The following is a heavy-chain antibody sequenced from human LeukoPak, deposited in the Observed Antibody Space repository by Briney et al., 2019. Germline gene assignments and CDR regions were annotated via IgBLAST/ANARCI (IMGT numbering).Heavy chain of an antibody. Sequence: SVKVSCKASGGTFSSYAISWVRQAPGQGLEWMGGIIPIFGTANYAQKFQGRATITADKSTSTAYMELSSLRSEDTAVYYCARWAFEEYYYGSGSYQEDYWGQGTLVTVSS. D-gene: IGHD3-10*01. CDR2: IIPIFGTA. J-gene: IGHJ4*02. V-gene: IGHV1-69*06. CDR1: GGTFSSYA. CDR3: ARWAFEEYYYGSGSYQEDY.